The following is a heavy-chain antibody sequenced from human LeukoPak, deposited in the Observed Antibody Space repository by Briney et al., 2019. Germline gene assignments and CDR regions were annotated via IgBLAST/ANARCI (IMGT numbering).Heavy chain of an antibody. D-gene: IGHD3-10*01. CDR2: INAGSGNT. J-gene: IGHJ5*02. CDR1: GYTFTSYA. Sequence: ASLKVSCKASGYTFTSYAMHWVRQAPGQRLEWMGWINAGSGNTKYSQKFQGRVTITRDTSASTAYMELSSLRSEDTAVYYCARDRRFGELLYQPLGFDPWGQGTLVTVSS. CDR3: ARDRRFGELLYQPLGFDP. V-gene: IGHV1-3*01.